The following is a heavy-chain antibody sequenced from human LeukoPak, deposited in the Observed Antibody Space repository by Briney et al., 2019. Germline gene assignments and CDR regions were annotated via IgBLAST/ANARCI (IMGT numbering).Heavy chain of an antibody. CDR2: ISYDGSNK. CDR3: ARDGLRYFDSLWDWFDP. V-gene: IGHV3-30-3*01. CDR1: GVTFSSYA. D-gene: IGHD3-9*01. Sequence: GGSLRLSCAASGVTFSSYAMHWVRQAPGKGLEWVAVISYDGSNKYYADSVKGRFTISRDNSKNTLYLQMNSLRAEDTAVYYCARDGLRYFDSLWDWFDPWGQGTLVTVSS. J-gene: IGHJ5*02.